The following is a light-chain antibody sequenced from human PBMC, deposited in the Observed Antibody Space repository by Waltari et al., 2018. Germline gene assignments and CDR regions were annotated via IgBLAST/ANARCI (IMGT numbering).Light chain of an antibody. Sequence: DIQMSQSPSSLSASVGDRVTITCRASQGITNYLNWYQQKPGKAPKLLIYYANTLASGVPSRFSGSGSGTEFTLTISSLQPEDFATYYCQQGNNYPRTFGQGTKVEIK. V-gene: IGKV1-17*01. CDR2: YAN. J-gene: IGKJ1*01. CDR1: QGITNY. CDR3: QQGNNYPRT.